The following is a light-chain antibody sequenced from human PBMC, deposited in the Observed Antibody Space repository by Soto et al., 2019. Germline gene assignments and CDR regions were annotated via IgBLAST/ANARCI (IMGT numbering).Light chain of an antibody. V-gene: IGLV1-40*01. CDR2: GNS. CDR3: QSYDSSLSGSV. Sequence: QSVLTQPPSVSGAPGQRVTISCTGSSSNIGAGYDVHWYQQLPGTAPKLLIYGNSNRPSGVPDRFSGSKSGTSASLAITGLQAADEADYYCQSYDSSLSGSVFGGRTKVTVL. J-gene: IGLJ3*02. CDR1: SSNIGAGYD.